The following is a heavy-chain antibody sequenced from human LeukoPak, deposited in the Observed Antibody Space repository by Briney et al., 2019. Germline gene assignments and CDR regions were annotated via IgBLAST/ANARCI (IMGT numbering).Heavy chain of an antibody. CDR2: IREDGTEK. J-gene: IGHJ4*02. CDR3: ARVHHSSSWGTDDC. Sequence: GGSLRLSCTASGFTFSGAWMTWVRQAPGKGLEWVANIREDGTEKNYVDSVRGRFTISRDNAKYSLYLHMNSLRAEDTAVYYCARVHHSSSWGTDDCWGQGTLVTVSS. D-gene: IGHD6-13*01. V-gene: IGHV3-7*01. CDR1: GFTFSGAW.